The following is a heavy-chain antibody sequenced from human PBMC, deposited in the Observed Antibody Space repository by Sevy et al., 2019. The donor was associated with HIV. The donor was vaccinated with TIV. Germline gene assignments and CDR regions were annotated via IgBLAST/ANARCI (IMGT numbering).Heavy chain of an antibody. J-gene: IGHJ4*02. D-gene: IGHD3-3*01. Sequence: GGSLRLSCAASGFIFSSYAMSWVRQAPGKGLEWVSTISGHGGRTYYADSVNGRFTISRDKSKNTLDLQMNSLRAEDMAVYYCAGGVWSGFDYWGQGTLVTVSS. CDR3: AGGVWSGFDY. CDR2: ISGHGGRT. V-gene: IGHV3-23*01. CDR1: GFIFSSYA.